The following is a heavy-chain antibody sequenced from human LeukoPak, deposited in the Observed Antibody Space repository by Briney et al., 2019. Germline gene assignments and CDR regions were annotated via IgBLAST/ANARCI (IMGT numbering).Heavy chain of an antibody. CDR2: INHSGST. Sequence: SETLSLTCAVYGGSFSGYYWSWIRQPPGKGLEWIGEINHSGSTNYNPSLKSRVTISVDTSKNQFSLKPSSVTAADTAVYYCARIGGSCCGFDYWGQGTLVTVSS. CDR1: GGSFSGYY. V-gene: IGHV4-34*01. D-gene: IGHD2-15*01. CDR3: ARIGGSCCGFDY. J-gene: IGHJ4*02.